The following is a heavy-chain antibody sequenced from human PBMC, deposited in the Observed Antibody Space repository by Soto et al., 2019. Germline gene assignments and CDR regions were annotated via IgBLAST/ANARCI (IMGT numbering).Heavy chain of an antibody. CDR2: LTADSDDT. CDR1: GFTFSEYA. J-gene: IGHJ4*02. D-gene: IGHD1-1*01. V-gene: IGHV3-23*01. CDR3: AKGLDRASLDF. Sequence: PGGSLRLSCAASGFTFSEYAMTWVRQAPGKGLEWVSRLTADSDDTSYADSIKGRFTISRDNSKNTLYLQMNSLRAEDTAIYYCAKGLDRASLDFWGQGALVTVSS.